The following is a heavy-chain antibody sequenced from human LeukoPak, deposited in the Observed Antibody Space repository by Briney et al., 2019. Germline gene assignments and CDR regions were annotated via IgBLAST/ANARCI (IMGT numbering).Heavy chain of an antibody. D-gene: IGHD6-6*01. CDR1: GYTFTNYY. CDR3: AREGPYSDSSRSRFDY. CDR2: INPSGGST. Sequence: ASVKVSCKASGYTFTNYYIHWVRQAPGQGLEWTRIINPSGGSTSYAQKFQGRVTMTRGTSTSTVYMELSSLRSEDTAVYYCAREGPYSDSSRSRFDYWGQGTLVTVSS. J-gene: IGHJ4*02. V-gene: IGHV1-46*01.